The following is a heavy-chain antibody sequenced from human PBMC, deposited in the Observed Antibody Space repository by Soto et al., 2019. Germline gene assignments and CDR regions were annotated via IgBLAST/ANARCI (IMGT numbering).Heavy chain of an antibody. CDR1: GDSISNYY. Sequence: PSETLSLTCSVSGDSISNYYWSWIRQPPGKGLEWIGYIYYSGSTNYNPSLKSRVTISVDTSKNQFSLKLSSVTAADTAVYYCARAWGFYFYFWARGILVTVSS. CDR2: IYYSGST. D-gene: IGHD1-26*01. CDR3: ARAWGFYFYF. J-gene: IGHJ4*02. V-gene: IGHV4-59*01.